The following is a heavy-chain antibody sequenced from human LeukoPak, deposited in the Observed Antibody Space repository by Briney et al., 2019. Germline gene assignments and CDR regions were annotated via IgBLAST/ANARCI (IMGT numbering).Heavy chain of an antibody. Sequence: GGSLRLSCAASGFTFSTYAMHWVRQAPGKGLEWVAVISYDGSNKYCAESVKGRFTISRDNSKNTLYLQMNSLRPEDTAVYSCAREYGSGSPFDYWGQGTLVTVSS. CDR3: AREYGSGSPFDY. V-gene: IGHV3-30-3*01. J-gene: IGHJ4*02. CDR2: ISYDGSNK. CDR1: GFTFSTYA. D-gene: IGHD3-10*01.